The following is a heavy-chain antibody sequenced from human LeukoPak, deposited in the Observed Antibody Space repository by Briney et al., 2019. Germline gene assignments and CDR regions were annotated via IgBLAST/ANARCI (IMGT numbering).Heavy chain of an antibody. J-gene: IGHJ4*02. CDR3: ARAKTSIAARPGYYFDY. D-gene: IGHD6-6*01. V-gene: IGHV1-46*01. CDR1: GYTFTSYY. Sequence: ASVKVSCKASGYTFTSYYMHWVRQAPGQGLEWMGIINPGGGSTSYAQKFQGRVTMTRDTSTSTVYMELSSLRSEDTAVYYCARAKTSIAARPGYYFDYWGQGTLVTVSS. CDR2: INPGGGST.